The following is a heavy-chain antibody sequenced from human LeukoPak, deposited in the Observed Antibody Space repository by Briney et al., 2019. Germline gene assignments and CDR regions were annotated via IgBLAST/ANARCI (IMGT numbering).Heavy chain of an antibody. D-gene: IGHD3-22*01. V-gene: IGHV4-39*07. Sequence: PSETLSLTCTVSGGSISSSSYYWGWIRQPPGKGLEWIGSIYYSGSTYYNPSLKSRVTISVDTSKNQFSLKLSSVTAADTAVYYCARSHYYDSSDDAFDIWGQGTMVTVSS. CDR3: ARSHYYDSSDDAFDI. J-gene: IGHJ3*02. CDR1: GGSISSSSYY. CDR2: IYYSGST.